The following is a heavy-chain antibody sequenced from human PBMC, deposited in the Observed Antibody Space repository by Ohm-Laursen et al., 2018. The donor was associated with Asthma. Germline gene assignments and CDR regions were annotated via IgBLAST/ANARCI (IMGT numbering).Heavy chain of an antibody. CDR3: ARKAGSCITSNCYSLDF. J-gene: IGHJ4*02. CDR1: GGTLGTSV. V-gene: IGHV1-69*13. D-gene: IGHD2-15*01. CDR2: INSVFGTS. Sequence: VASVKVSCKPLGGTLGTSVIGRVRQAPGQGLEWLGGINSVFGTSTYAQKFHDRFTITADESTSTVYMTLGSLTSEDPAVYYCARKAGSCITSNCYSLDFWGQGTLVTVSS.